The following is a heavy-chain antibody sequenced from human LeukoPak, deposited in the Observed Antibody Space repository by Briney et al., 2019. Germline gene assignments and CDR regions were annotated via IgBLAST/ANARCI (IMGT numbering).Heavy chain of an antibody. V-gene: IGHV3-64*01. CDR1: GFTFSSYA. CDR2: ISSNGGST. J-gene: IGHJ4*02. D-gene: IGHD1-7*01. Sequence: GGSLRLSCAASGFTFSSYAMHWVRQAPGKGLEYVSAISSNGGSTYYANSVKGRFTIPRDNSKNTLYLQMGSLRAEDMAVYYCARGRIDWNYNRPFDYWGQGTLVTVSS. CDR3: ARGRIDWNYNRPFDY.